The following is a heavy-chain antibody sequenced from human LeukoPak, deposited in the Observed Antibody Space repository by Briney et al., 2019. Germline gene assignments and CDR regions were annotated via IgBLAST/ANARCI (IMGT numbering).Heavy chain of an antibody. CDR2: MNPNSGNT. Sequence: ASVKVSCMASGYTSTCYDISWGRQATGQGLEWMGWMNPNSGNTGYAQKFQGRVTMTRNTSISTAYKELSSLRSEDTAVYYCAKGSYDSSGYPYYYYYYYMDVWGKGTTVTVSS. V-gene: IGHV1-8*01. CDR1: GYTSTCYD. J-gene: IGHJ6*03. D-gene: IGHD3-22*01. CDR3: AKGSYDSSGYPYYYYYYYMDV.